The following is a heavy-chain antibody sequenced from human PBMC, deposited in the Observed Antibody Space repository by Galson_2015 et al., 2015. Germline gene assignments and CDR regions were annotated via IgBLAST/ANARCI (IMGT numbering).Heavy chain of an antibody. Sequence: CAISGDRASSHSAAWNWIRQSPSRGLEWLGRIYYRSKWYNDYAVSVKSRITINPDTSKNQFSLHLNSVTPEDTAVYYCARGITGIAAAGFDYWGQGTLVTVSS. V-gene: IGHV6-1*01. J-gene: IGHJ4*02. CDR2: IYYRSKWYN. D-gene: IGHD6-13*01. CDR3: ARGITGIAAAGFDY. CDR1: GDRASSHSAA.